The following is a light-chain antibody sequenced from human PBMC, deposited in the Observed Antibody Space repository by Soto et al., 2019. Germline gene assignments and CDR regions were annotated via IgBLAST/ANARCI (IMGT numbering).Light chain of an antibody. J-gene: IGLJ1*01. Sequence: QSVLTQPPSASGTHGQRVSISCSGGSSNIGINTVNWYQQLPGAAPKLLIYRNDQRPSGVPDRFSGSRSGTSASLAIDGLQSEDEADYFCAAWDDSLNGFFVFGTGTKLTVL. CDR2: RND. CDR1: SSNIGINT. V-gene: IGLV1-44*01. CDR3: AAWDDSLNGFFV.